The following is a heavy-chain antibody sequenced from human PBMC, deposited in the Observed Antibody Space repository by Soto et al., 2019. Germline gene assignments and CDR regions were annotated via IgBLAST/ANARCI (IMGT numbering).Heavy chain of an antibody. V-gene: IGHV4-4*02. CDR2: LYPSGGT. CDR3: ARCLHCSNGGRFDP. CDR1: GVSISRSNW. J-gene: IGHJ5*02. Sequence: SETLSLTCSVSGVSISRSNWWTWVRQAPGKWLEWIGELYPSGGTTYNPSLQNRFTISVDYSKNHLSLTLTSVTAADTAVYYCARCLHCSNGGRFDPWGQGALVTVSS. D-gene: IGHD2-8*01.